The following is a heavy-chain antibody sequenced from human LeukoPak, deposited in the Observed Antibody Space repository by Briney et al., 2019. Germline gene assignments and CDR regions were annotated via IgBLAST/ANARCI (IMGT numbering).Heavy chain of an antibody. CDR3: ARASLVEQLVLWFDP. J-gene: IGHJ5*02. CDR1: GGSFSGYY. V-gene: IGHV4-34*01. Sequence: SETLSLTRAVYGGSFSGYYWSWIRQPPGKGLEWIGEINHSGSTNYNPSLKSRVTISVDTSKNQFSLKLSSVTAADTAVYYCARASLVEQLVLWFDPWGQGTLVTVSS. D-gene: IGHD6-6*01. CDR2: INHSGST.